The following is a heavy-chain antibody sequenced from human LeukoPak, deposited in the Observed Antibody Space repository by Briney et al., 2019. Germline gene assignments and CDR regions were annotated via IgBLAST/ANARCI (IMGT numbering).Heavy chain of an antibody. D-gene: IGHD5-18*01. V-gene: IGHV3-11*04. CDR2: ISGSGDTL. CDR1: GFTFSNYA. CDR3: AREWEYSYGYNPTFDY. J-gene: IGHJ4*02. Sequence: RTGGSLRLSCAASGFTFSNYAMSWVRQAPGKGLEGVSYISGSGDTLYYADSVRGRFTISRDNAKNSLYLQMNSLRAEDTAVYYCAREWEYSYGYNPTFDYWGQGTLVTVSS.